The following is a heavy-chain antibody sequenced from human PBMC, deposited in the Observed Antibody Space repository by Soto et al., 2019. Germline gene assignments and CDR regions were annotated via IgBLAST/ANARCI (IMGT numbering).Heavy chain of an antibody. D-gene: IGHD6-6*01. CDR3: ARVRSIAAPFDY. V-gene: IGHV3-30-3*01. J-gene: IGHJ4*02. Sequence: GGSLRLSCAASGFTFSSYAMHWVRQAPGKGLEWVAVISYDGSNKYYADSVKGRFTISRDNSKNTLYLQMNSLRAEDTAVYYCARVRSIAAPFDYWGQGTLVTVSS. CDR1: GFTFSSYA. CDR2: ISYDGSNK.